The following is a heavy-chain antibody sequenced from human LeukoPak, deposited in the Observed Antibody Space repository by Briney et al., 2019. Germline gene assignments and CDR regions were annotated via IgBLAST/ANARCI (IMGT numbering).Heavy chain of an antibody. Sequence: GGSLRLSCAASGFTFSSYEMNWVRQAPGKGLEWVSYISSSGSTIYYADSVKGRFTISRDNAKNSLCLQMNSLRAEDTAVYYCARRGYSGYFDYWGQGTLVTVSS. CDR1: GFTFSSYE. V-gene: IGHV3-48*03. J-gene: IGHJ4*02. CDR3: ARRGYSGYFDY. CDR2: ISSSGSTI. D-gene: IGHD5-12*01.